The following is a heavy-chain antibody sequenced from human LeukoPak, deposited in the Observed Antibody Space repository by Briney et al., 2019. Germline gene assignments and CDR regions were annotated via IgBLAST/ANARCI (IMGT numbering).Heavy chain of an antibody. CDR3: ASGLNAGASDI. CDR1: GGSFSGYY. CDR2: INHSGST. D-gene: IGHD2-8*01. J-gene: IGHJ3*02. Sequence: PSETLSLTCAVYGGSFSGYYWSWIRQPPGKGLEWIGEINHSGSTNYNPSLKSRVTISVDTSKNQFSLKLSSVTAADTAVYYCASGLNAGASDIWGQGTMVTVSS. V-gene: IGHV4-34*01.